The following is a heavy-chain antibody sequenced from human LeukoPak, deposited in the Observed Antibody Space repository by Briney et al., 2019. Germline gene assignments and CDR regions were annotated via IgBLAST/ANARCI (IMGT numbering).Heavy chain of an antibody. Sequence: GASVKVSRKASGYTFTGYYMHWVRQAPGQGLEWMGWINPNSGGTNYAQKFQGRVTMTRDTSISTAYMELSRLRSDDTAVYYCARDLRYYDSSGYYGYWGQGTLVTVSS. CDR2: INPNSGGT. J-gene: IGHJ4*02. D-gene: IGHD3-22*01. CDR3: ARDLRYYDSSGYYGY. CDR1: GYTFTGYY. V-gene: IGHV1-2*02.